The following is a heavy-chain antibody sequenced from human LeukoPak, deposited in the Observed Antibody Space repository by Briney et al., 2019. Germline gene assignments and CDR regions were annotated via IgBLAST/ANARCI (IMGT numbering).Heavy chain of an antibody. Sequence: GGSLRLSCAASGFTFSSYGMHWVRQAPGKGLEWVAVIWYDGSNKYYADSVKGRFTISRDNSKNTLYLQMDSLRAEDTAVYYCARETYSYGYPDYYYYYMDVWGKGTTVTVSS. CDR3: ARETYSYGYPDYYYYYMDV. J-gene: IGHJ6*03. D-gene: IGHD5-18*01. V-gene: IGHV3-33*01. CDR2: IWYDGSNK. CDR1: GFTFSSYG.